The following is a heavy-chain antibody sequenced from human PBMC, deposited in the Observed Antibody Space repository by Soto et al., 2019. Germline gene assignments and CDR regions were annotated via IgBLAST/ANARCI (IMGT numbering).Heavy chain of an antibody. CDR1: GFTFSTYG. Sequence: GGSLRLSCAASGFTFSTYGMHWVRQAPGKGLEWVAFISYDGSNKYYADSVKGRFTISRDNSKNTLYLQMNSLRPEDTAVYYCSKDRITMVRGGVGYWGQGTLLTVSS. CDR2: ISYDGSNK. D-gene: IGHD3-10*01. J-gene: IGHJ4*02. V-gene: IGHV3-30*18. CDR3: SKDRITMVRGGVGY.